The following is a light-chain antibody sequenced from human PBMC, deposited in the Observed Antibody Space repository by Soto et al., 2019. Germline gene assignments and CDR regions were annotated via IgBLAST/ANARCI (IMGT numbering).Light chain of an antibody. CDR2: AAS. J-gene: IGKJ1*01. CDR1: QSISSS. V-gene: IGKV1-5*01. CDR3: QQYNSYSRT. Sequence: DIQMTQSPSTLSASVGDRVAITCRASQSISSSLAWYQQKPGEAPKLLIHAASTLQSGVPSRFSGSGSGTEFTLTISSLQPDDFATYYCQQYNSYSRTFGQGTKV.